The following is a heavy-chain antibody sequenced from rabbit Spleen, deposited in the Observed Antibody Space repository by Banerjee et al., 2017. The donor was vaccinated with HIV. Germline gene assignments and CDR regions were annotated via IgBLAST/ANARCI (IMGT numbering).Heavy chain of an antibody. CDR2: INTYTGKA. V-gene: IGHV1S45*01. CDR3: ARRYDANHFYGHFNL. D-gene: IGHD4-2*01. J-gene: IGHJ4*01. Sequence: QEQLVESGGGLVQPEGSLTLTFTASGFSFSSNSYMCWVRQAPGKGLQWIACINTYTGKAVYATWANGRFTISRTSSTTVTLRMTSLTAADTATYFCARRYDANHFYGHFNLWGPGTLGTVS. CDR1: GFSFSSNSY.